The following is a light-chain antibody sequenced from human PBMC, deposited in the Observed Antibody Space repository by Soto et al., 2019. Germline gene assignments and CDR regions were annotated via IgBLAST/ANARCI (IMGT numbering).Light chain of an antibody. J-gene: IGKJ3*01. V-gene: IGKV3-11*01. CDR3: QQRSNWPPGFT. CDR1: QSVSSY. Sequence: EILLTQSPATLSLSPGEKATLSSRASQSVSSYLAWYQQKPGQAPRLLIYDASNRATGIPARFSGSGSGTDFTLTISSLEPEDFAVYYCQQRSNWPPGFTFGPGTKVDI. CDR2: DAS.